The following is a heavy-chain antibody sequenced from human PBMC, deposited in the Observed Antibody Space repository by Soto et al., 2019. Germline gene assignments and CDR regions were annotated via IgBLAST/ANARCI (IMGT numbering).Heavy chain of an antibody. J-gene: IGHJ5*02. CDR3: ARAKAPLYSSSWYWFDP. CDR2: MHYNGYT. D-gene: IGHD6-13*01. V-gene: IGHV4-59*08. Sequence: PSETLSLTCTVSSDSISNYYCSWFRQPPGKGLEWIGYMHYNGYTSYNPSLRSRVTISVDTSKNQFSLKLSSVTAADTAVYYCARAKAPLYSSSWYWFDPWGQGTLVT. CDR1: SDSISNYY.